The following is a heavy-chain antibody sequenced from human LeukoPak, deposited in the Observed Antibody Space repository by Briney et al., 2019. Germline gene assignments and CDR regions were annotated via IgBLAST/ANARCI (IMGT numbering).Heavy chain of an antibody. CDR1: GFTFSSYS. CDR3: ARALLQGYYYYGMDV. J-gene: IGHJ6*02. Sequence: GGSLRLSCAASGFTFSSYSMNWVRQAPGKGLEWVPSISSSSSYIYYADSVKGRFTISRDNAKNSLYLQMNSLRAEDTAVYYCARALLQGYYYYGMDVWGQGTTVTVSS. CDR2: ISSSSSYI. V-gene: IGHV3-21*01.